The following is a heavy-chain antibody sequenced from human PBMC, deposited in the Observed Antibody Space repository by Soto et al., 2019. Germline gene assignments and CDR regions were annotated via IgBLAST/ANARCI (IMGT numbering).Heavy chain of an antibody. J-gene: IGHJ4*02. V-gene: IGHV3-33*01. CDR2: IWYDGSNK. Sequence: GSLRLSCAASGFTFSRYGMHWVRQAPGKGLEWVAVIWYDGSNKYYADSVKGRFTISRDNSKNTLYLQMNSLRAEDTAVYYCARDYDSSGYPRYYFDYWGQGP. CDR1: GFTFSRYG. CDR3: ARDYDSSGYPRYYFDY. D-gene: IGHD3-22*01.